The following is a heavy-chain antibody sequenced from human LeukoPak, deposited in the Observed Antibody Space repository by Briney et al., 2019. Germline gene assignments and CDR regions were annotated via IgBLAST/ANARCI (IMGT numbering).Heavy chain of an antibody. J-gene: IGHJ4*02. V-gene: IGHV3-7*01. CDR1: GFTFSSYW. CDR2: IKQDGSEK. Sequence: TGGSLRLSRAASGFTFSSYWMSWVSQAPGKGLEWVANIKQDGSEKYYVDSVKGRFTISRDNAKNSLYLQMNSLRAEDTAVYYCVSDYVHFDYWGQGTLVTVSS. CDR3: VSDYVHFDY. D-gene: IGHD3-16*01.